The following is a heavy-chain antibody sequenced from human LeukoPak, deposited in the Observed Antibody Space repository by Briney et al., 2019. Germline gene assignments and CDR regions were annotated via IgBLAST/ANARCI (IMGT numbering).Heavy chain of an antibody. J-gene: IGHJ3*01. CDR1: GFTFSDYG. V-gene: IGHV3-64*01. Sequence: GGSLRLACAASGFTFSDYGMYWVRQAPGKGLEHVSGISSNGIYTYYANSVKGRFTISRDNSKNTLFLQMGSLRAEDMAVYYCARGPTVITFNAFDVWGQGTMVTVSS. CDR2: ISSNGIYT. D-gene: IGHD4-17*01. CDR3: ARGPTVITFNAFDV.